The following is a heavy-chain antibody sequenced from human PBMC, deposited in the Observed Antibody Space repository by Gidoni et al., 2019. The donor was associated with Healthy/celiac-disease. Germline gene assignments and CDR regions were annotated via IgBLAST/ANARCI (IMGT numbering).Heavy chain of an antibody. CDR1: GGSIRSYY. Sequence: QVQLQESGPGLVKPSETLSLTCTVSGGSIRSYYWSWIRQPAGTGLEWIGRIYTSGSTNYNPSLKSRVTMSVDTSKNQFSLKLSSVTAADTAVYYCARSRNDMVRGGNAFDIWGQGTMVTVSS. V-gene: IGHV4-4*07. D-gene: IGHD3-10*01. CDR2: IYTSGST. CDR3: ARSRNDMVRGGNAFDI. J-gene: IGHJ3*02.